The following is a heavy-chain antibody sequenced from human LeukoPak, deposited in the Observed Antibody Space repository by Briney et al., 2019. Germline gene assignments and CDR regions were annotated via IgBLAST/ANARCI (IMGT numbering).Heavy chain of an antibody. Sequence: GGSLRLSCAASGFTFSNAWMSWVRQAPGKGLEWVGRIKSKTDGGTTDYAAPVKGRFTISRDDSKNTLYLQMNSLKTEDTAVYYCTTVLRFLEWLLSDYWGQGTLVTVSS. V-gene: IGHV3-15*01. CDR2: IKSKTDGGTT. D-gene: IGHD3-3*01. J-gene: IGHJ4*02. CDR1: GFTFSNAW. CDR3: TTVLRFLEWLLSDY.